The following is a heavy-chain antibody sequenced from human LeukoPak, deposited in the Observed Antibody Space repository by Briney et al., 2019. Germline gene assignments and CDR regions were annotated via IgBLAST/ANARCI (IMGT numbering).Heavy chain of an antibody. D-gene: IGHD4-11*01. Sequence: GGSLRLSCAASGFTFGDYWMHWVRQAPGKGLVWVSRIISDGSSASYADSVKGRFTMSRDNAKNTLHLQMNSLRVEDTAVYYCARDSNYHPDCWGQGTLVTVSS. CDR2: IISDGSSA. CDR1: GFTFGDYW. V-gene: IGHV3-74*01. J-gene: IGHJ4*02. CDR3: ARDSNYHPDC.